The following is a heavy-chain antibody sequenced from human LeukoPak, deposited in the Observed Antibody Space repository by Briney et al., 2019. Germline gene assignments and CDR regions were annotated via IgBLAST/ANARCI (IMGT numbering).Heavy chain of an antibody. Sequence: SETLSLTCTVSGGSISSDNYYWSWIRQPAGKGLEWIGRIYTSGSTKYNPSLKSRVTMSVDTSKNQFSLKLSSVTAADTAVYYCARVQRRYDSSGYYYDHYCYYYMDVWGKGATVTVSS. J-gene: IGHJ6*03. CDR1: GGSISSDNYY. CDR2: IYTSGST. D-gene: IGHD3-22*01. V-gene: IGHV4-61*02. CDR3: ARVQRRYDSSGYYYDHYCYYYMDV.